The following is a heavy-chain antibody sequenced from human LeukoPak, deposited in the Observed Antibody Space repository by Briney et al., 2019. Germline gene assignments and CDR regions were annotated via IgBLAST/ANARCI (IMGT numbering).Heavy chain of an antibody. J-gene: IGHJ1*01. CDR1: GFTFSSYG. CDR2: ISYDGSNK. Sequence: GGSLRLSCAASGFTFSSYGMHWVRQAPGKGLEWVAVISYDGSNKYYADSVKGRFTISRDNSKNTLYLQMNSLRAEDTAVYYCARGTASYDSFGYFQHWGQGTLVTVSS. D-gene: IGHD5-12*01. CDR3: ARGTASYDSFGYFQH. V-gene: IGHV3-30*03.